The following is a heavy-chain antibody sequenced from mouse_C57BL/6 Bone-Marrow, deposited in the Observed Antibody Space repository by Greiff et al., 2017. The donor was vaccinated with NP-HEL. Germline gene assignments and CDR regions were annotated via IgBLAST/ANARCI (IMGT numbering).Heavy chain of an antibody. V-gene: IGHV5-4*01. J-gene: IGHJ4*01. CDR1: GFTFSSYA. CDR3: ARDPYYGNGDYYAMDY. CDR2: ISDGGSYT. D-gene: IGHD2-10*01. Sequence: EVQRVESGGGLVKPGGSLKLSCAASGFTFSSYAMSWVRQTPEKRLEWVATISDGGSYTYYPDNVKGRFTISRDNAKNNLYLQMSHLKSEDTAMYYCARDPYYGNGDYYAMDYWGQGTSVTVSS.